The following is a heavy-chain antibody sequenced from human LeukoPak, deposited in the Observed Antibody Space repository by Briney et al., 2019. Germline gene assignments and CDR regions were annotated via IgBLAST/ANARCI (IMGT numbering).Heavy chain of an antibody. V-gene: IGHV3-30*03. D-gene: IGHD3-9*01. Sequence: GGSLRLSCAASGFTFWSYGMHWVRQAPGKGLEWVAVISYDGSNKRFADSVKGRFTISRDNSKNTLYLQMNSLRAEDTAVYYCARGRYYDILTGYYRLYYYYGMDVWGQGTTVTVSS. CDR2: ISYDGSNK. CDR3: ARGRYYDILTGYYRLYYYYGMDV. J-gene: IGHJ6*02. CDR1: GFTFWSYG.